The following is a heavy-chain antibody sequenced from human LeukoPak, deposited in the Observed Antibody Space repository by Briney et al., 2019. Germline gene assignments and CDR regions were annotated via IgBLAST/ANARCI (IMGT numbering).Heavy chain of an antibody. CDR2: IYYSGNT. CDR1: GFSFSTYG. CDR3: ARCATGNWFDP. D-gene: IGHD2-15*01. V-gene: IGHV4-39*07. J-gene: IGHJ5*02. Sequence: GSLRLSCAASGFSFSTYGMSWIRQSPGKGLEWIGSIYYSGNTYYNPSLKSRVTISEDTSKNQFSLKLSSVTAADTAVYYCARCATGNWFDPWGQGTLVTVSS.